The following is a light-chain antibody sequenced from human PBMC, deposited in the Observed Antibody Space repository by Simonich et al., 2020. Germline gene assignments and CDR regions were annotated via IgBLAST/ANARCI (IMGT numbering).Light chain of an antibody. Sequence: QSVLTQPPSVSGAPGQRVTISCTGSSSNIGHCYDVHWYQQLPGTAPKLLIYGNSNRPSGVPDRFSGSKSGTSASLAITGLQAEDEADYYCQSYYSSLSGWVFGGGTKLTVL. CDR2: GNS. CDR3: QSYYSSLSGWV. V-gene: IGLV1-40*01. J-gene: IGLJ3*02. CDR1: SSNIGHCYD.